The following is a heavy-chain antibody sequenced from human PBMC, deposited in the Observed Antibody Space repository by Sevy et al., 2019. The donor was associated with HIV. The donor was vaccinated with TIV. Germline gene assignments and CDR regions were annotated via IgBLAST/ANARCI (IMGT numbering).Heavy chain of an antibody. V-gene: IGHV1-8*01. Sequence: ASVKVSCKTSGYTFSSHDINWVRQAPGQGLEWVGWMNPNNGNTCDVQKFQDRVTMTRDSSIATAYMELRGLTSDDTAVYYCARDPSGNYLTPHYRDYYGLDVWGQGTAVTVSS. J-gene: IGHJ6*02. CDR2: MNPNNGNT. D-gene: IGHD1-7*01. CDR3: ARDPSGNYLTPHYRDYYGLDV. CDR1: GYTFSSHD.